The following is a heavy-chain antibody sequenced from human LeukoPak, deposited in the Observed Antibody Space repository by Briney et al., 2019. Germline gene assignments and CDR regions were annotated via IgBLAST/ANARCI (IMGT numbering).Heavy chain of an antibody. CDR2: IYYSGST. CDR3: AREPSSSTSPFDY. V-gene: IGHV4-30-4*08. Sequence: PSETLSLICTVSGGSISSGDYYWSWIRHPPGKGLEWIGYIYYSGSTYYNPSLKSRVTISVDTSKNQFSLKLSSVTAADTALYFCAREPSSSTSPFDYWGQGTLVTVSS. D-gene: IGHD2-2*01. J-gene: IGHJ4*02. CDR1: GGSISSGDYY.